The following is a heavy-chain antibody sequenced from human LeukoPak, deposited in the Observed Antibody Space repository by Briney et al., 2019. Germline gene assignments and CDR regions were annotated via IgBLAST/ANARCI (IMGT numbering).Heavy chain of an antibody. CDR2: IKSKTDGGTT. J-gene: IGHJ4*02. D-gene: IGHD5-24*01. Sequence: GGSLRLSCAASGFTFSNAWMSWVRQAPGRGLKGVGRIKSKTDGGTTDNAAPVKGRFTISRDDSKSTLYLQMNSLKTEDTAVYYCTTDPQRGYYFDYWGQGTLVTVSS. CDR1: GFTFSNAW. V-gene: IGHV3-15*01. CDR3: TTDPQRGYYFDY.